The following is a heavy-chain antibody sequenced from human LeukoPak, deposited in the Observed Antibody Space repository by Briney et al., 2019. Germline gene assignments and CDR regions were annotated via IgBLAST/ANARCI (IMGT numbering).Heavy chain of an antibody. CDR3: ARGVSTYYYYYGMDV. CDR2: ISSSSSYT. J-gene: IGHJ6*04. Sequence: GGSVRLSCAASGFTFSDYYMSWIRQAPGKGLEWVSYISSSSSYTNYADSVKGRFTISRDNAKNSLYTQMNSLRAEDTAVYYCARGVSTYYYYYGMDVWGKGTTVTVSS. D-gene: IGHD2-8*01. V-gene: IGHV3-11*06. CDR1: GFTFSDYY.